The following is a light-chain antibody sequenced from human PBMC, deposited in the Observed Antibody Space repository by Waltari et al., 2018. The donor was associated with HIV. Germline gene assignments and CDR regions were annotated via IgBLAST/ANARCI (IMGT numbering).Light chain of an antibody. CDR2: TAS. CDR3: QRLNSYRFT. Sequence: DSQLTQSPSFLSASVGDRVTIPCRASQGISSYLAWYQQKPGKAPKLLIYTASILQSGVPSRFSGSGSGTEFTLTISSLQPEDFATYYCQRLNSYRFTFGPGTKVDIK. CDR1: QGISSY. J-gene: IGKJ3*01. V-gene: IGKV1-9*01.